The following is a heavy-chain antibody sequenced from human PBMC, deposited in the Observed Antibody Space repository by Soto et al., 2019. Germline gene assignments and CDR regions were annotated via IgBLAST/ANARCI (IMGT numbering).Heavy chain of an antibody. Sequence: PGGSLRLSCAASGFTFSSYAMHWVRQAPGKGLERVAVISYDGSNKYYADSVKGRFTISRDNSKNTLYLQMNSLRAEDTAVYYCARGGSWNRAYFDYWGQGTLVTVSS. V-gene: IGHV3-30-3*01. J-gene: IGHJ4*02. D-gene: IGHD2-15*01. CDR1: GFTFSSYA. CDR2: ISYDGSNK. CDR3: ARGGSWNRAYFDY.